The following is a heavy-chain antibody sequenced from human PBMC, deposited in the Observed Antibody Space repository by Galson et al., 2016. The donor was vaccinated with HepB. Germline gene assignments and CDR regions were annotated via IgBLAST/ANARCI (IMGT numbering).Heavy chain of an antibody. CDR3: ARGYSSSWYLYYFDY. Sequence: SLRLSCAASGFTFSSYAMHWVRQAPGKGLEWVAVISFDGSNNFYADSVKGRFTISRDNSKNTLYLQMNSLRAEDTAVYYCARGYSSSWYLYYFDYWGQGTLVTVSS. D-gene: IGHD6-13*01. CDR2: ISFDGSNN. V-gene: IGHV3-30-3*01. CDR1: GFTFSSYA. J-gene: IGHJ4*02.